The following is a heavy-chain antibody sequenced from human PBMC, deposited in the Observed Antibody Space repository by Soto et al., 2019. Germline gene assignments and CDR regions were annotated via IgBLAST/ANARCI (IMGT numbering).Heavy chain of an antibody. CDR3: ARDRGGLVRGDHGMDF. CDR1: GGSISSGGYY. J-gene: IGHJ6*02. V-gene: IGHV4-31*03. Sequence: QVQLQEWGPGLVKPSQTLSLTCTVSGGSISSGGYYWSWIREHPGKGLEWIGYIYYSGSTYYNPSLKSRVTISVDTSKNQFSLKLSSVTAADTAVYYCARDRGGLVRGDHGMDFWGQGTTVTVSS. CDR2: IYYSGST. D-gene: IGHD3-10*01.